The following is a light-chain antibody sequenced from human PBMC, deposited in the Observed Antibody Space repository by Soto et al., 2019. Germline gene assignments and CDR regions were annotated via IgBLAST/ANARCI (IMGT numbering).Light chain of an antibody. CDR1: QSVTSGY. CDR3: QQYDTFPYT. CDR2: TVS. V-gene: IGKV3-20*01. J-gene: IGKJ2*01. Sequence: PGERATLSCRASQSVTSGYLAWYQQKPSQPPRLLIYTVSRRATGIPARFSGSGSGTDFTLSINRLEPDDFAVYYCQQYDTFPYTFGQGT.